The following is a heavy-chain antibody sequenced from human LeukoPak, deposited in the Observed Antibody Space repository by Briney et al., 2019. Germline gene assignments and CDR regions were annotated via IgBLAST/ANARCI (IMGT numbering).Heavy chain of an antibody. CDR3: AREGYCTNGVCLGEFFDL. J-gene: IGHJ2*01. CDR1: GGTFSSYA. V-gene: IGHV1-69*05. CDR2: IIPTFGTA. D-gene: IGHD2-8*01. Sequence: SVKVSCKASGGTFSSYAISWVRQAPGQGLEWMGGIIPTFGTANYAQKFQGRVTITTDESTSTAYMELSSLRSEDTAVYYCAREGYCTNGVCLGEFFDLWGRGTLVTVSS.